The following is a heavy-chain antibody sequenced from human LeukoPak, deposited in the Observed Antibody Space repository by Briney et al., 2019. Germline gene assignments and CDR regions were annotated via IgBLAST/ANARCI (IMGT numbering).Heavy chain of an antibody. CDR2: IYSGGAT. CDR3: ARYVSPYYFDY. V-gene: IGHV3-66*02. D-gene: IGHD3-16*01. CDR1: GFTVTSNY. J-gene: IGHJ4*02. Sequence: QPGGSLRLSCAASGFTVTSNYMSWVRQAPGKGLEWVSLIYSGGATYYADSVKGRFTVSRDNSKNTLYLHTNNLIPEDTAVYYCARYVSPYYFDYWGQGTLVTVSS.